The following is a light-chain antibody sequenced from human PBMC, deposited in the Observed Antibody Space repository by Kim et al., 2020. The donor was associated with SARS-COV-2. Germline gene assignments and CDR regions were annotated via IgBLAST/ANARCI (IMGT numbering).Light chain of an antibody. J-gene: IGLJ2*01. CDR1: SSNIGNNY. CDR3: KTWDSRLTVVV. CDR2: DNN. Sequence: GQQVTYACSGSSSNIGNNYVSWYQQRPGTAPKLLIYDNNKRPSGIPDRFSGSKSGTSATLGITGLQTGDEADYYCKTWDSRLTVVVFGGGTQLTVL. V-gene: IGLV1-51*01.